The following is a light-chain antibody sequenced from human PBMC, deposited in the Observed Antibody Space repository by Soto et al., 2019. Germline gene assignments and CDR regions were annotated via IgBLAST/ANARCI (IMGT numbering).Light chain of an antibody. CDR1: QSDTNAY. CDR2: GAS. J-gene: IGKJ4*01. Sequence: PGERATLSCRASQSDTNAYLTWYQQKPGQAPRLLIYGASTRATGIPDRFSGSGSGTDFTLTISRVEPEDFAVYYCHYYGGPFGGGTKVDIK. CDR3: HYYGGP. V-gene: IGKV3-20*01.